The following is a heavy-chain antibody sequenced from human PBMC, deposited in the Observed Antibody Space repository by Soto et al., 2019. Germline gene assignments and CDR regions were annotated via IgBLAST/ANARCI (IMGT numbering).Heavy chain of an antibody. J-gene: IGHJ6*03. Sequence: SVKVSCKASGFTFTSSAMQWVRQARGQRLEWIGWIVVGSGNTNYAQKIQERVTITRDMSTSTAYMELSSLRSEDTAVYYCEADFLYFWWSCYSDYYYYYMDVWGKGTTVTVSS. CDR1: GFTFTSSA. CDR2: IVVGSGNT. D-gene: IGHD3-3*01. V-gene: IGHV1-58*02. CDR3: EADFLYFWWSCYSDYYYYYMDV.